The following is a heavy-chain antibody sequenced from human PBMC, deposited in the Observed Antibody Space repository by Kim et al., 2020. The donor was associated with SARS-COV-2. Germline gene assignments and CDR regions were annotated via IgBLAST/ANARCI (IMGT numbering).Heavy chain of an antibody. CDR1: GYTFTGYY. CDR3: ATAMKSEMATMGDY. CDR2: INPNSGGT. D-gene: IGHD5-12*01. Sequence: ASVKVSCKASGYTFTGYYMHWVRQAPGQGLEWMGWINPNSGGTNYAQKFQGRVTMTRDTSISTAYMELSRLRSDDTAVYYCATAMKSEMATMGDYWGQGTLVTVSS. V-gene: IGHV1-2*02. J-gene: IGHJ4*02.